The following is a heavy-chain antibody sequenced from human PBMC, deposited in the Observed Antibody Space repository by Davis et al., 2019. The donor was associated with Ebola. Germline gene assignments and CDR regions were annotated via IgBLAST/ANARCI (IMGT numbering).Heavy chain of an antibody. CDR1: GGSITGFF. D-gene: IGHD3-22*01. CDR2: IYYSGST. J-gene: IGHJ4*02. Sequence: SETLSLTCTVSGGSITGFFWSWIRQSPGQGLEWIGYIYYSGSTYYNPSLKSRVTISVDTSKTQFSLKLSSVTAADTAVYYCARGYYSTYFDYWGQGTLVTVSS. V-gene: IGHV4-59*08. CDR3: ARGYYSTYFDY.